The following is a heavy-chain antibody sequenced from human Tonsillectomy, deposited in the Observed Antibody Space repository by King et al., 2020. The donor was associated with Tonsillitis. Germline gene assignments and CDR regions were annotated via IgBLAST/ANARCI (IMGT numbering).Heavy chain of an antibody. CDR2: MSYDGSHT. V-gene: IGHV3-30*03. CDR3: ATNAYERAY. J-gene: IGHJ4*02. D-gene: IGHD3-22*01. CDR1: GFTFWTFD. Sequence: VQLVESGGGVVQPGRSLRLSCAPSGFTFWTFDLHWVRQSPGKGLEWVAVMSYDGSHTYYADSVKGRFTLSRDNSDNTLHLQMNSLRAEDTAVYYCATNAYERAYWGQGTLVTVSS.